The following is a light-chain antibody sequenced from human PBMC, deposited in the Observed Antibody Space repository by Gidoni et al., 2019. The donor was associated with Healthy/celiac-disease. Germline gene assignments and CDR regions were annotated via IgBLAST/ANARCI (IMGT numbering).Light chain of an antibody. V-gene: IGKV1-33*01. Sequence: DIQMTQSPSSLSASVGDRVTITCQASQDISNYLNWYQQKPRKAPKLLIYDASNLETGVPSRFSGSGSGTDFTFTISSLQPEDIATYYCQQYDNLPSFXGXTKVEIK. J-gene: IGKJ4*01. CDR1: QDISNY. CDR3: QQYDNLPS. CDR2: DAS.